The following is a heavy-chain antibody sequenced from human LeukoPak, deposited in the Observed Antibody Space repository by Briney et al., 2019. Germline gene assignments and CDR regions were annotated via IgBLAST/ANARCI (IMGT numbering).Heavy chain of an antibody. V-gene: IGHV1-69*05. CDR1: GCTFSSYA. CDR3: ASTYYDILTGYYYYYYMDV. D-gene: IGHD3-9*01. J-gene: IGHJ6*03. Sequence: SVKVSCKASGCTFSSYAISWVRQAPGQGLEWMGGIIPIFGTANYAQKFQGRVTITTDESTSTAYMELSSLRSEDTAVYYCASTYYDILTGYYYYYYMDVWGKGTTVTVSS. CDR2: IIPIFGTA.